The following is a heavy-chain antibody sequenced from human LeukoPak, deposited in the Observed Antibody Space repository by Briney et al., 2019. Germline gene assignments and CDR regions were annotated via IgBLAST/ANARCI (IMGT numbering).Heavy chain of an antibody. CDR1: GFTFSSYG. V-gene: IGHV3-33*08. CDR2: IATDGSFA. D-gene: IGHD1-26*01. J-gene: IGHJ4*02. Sequence: GTSLRLSCAASGFTFSSYGMHWVRQAPGKGLEWLAGIATDGSFAYYADSVKGRFTLSRDNSKNTLYLQMNSLRAEDTAVYYCARRRDSGSLQHFDYWGQGTLVTVSS. CDR3: ARRRDSGSLQHFDY.